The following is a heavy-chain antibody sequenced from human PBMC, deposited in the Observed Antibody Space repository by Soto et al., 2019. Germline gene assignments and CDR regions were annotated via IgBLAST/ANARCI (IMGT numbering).Heavy chain of an antibody. CDR3: ARHDTITTPFDY. D-gene: IGHD4-4*01. Sequence: GECLKISCKGSGYSFTNYWITWVRQMPGKGLEWMGRIDPSDSYTNYSPSFQGHVTISADKSISTAYLQWSSLKASDTAMYYCARHDTITTPFDYWGQGTLVTVSS. CDR1: GYSFTNYW. J-gene: IGHJ4*02. CDR2: IDPSDSYT. V-gene: IGHV5-10-1*01.